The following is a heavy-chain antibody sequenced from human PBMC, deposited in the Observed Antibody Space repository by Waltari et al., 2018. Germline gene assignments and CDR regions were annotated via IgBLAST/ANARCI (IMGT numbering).Heavy chain of an antibody. J-gene: IGHJ4*02. V-gene: IGHV4-34*01. D-gene: IGHD5-12*01. CDR1: AGSFSGYY. Sequence: QLQLQQWGAGLLKPSETLSLTCAVYAGSFSGYYWSWIRQPPGKGREWIGEINHSGSTNYNPSLKSRVTISVDTSKNQFSLKLSSVTAADTAVYYCARHRPYRGYPYWGQGTLVTVSS. CDR2: INHSGST. CDR3: ARHRPYRGYPY.